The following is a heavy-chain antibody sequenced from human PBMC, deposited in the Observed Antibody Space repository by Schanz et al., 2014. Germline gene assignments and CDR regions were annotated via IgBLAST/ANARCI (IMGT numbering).Heavy chain of an antibody. J-gene: IGHJ6*02. D-gene: IGHD3-3*01. V-gene: IGHV3-11*01. CDR3: ARYGFRKFGVVYGLAV. Sequence: QVQLLESGGGLFKPGGSLRLSCAGSGFTFADYYMTWIRQAPGKGLEWISYVSRYDTTVSYADSVKGRFTISRDNAKNSVYLQMNSLRVEDTAVYYCARYGFRKFGVVYGLAVGGQGTTVTVS. CDR2: VSRYDTTV. CDR1: GFTFADYY.